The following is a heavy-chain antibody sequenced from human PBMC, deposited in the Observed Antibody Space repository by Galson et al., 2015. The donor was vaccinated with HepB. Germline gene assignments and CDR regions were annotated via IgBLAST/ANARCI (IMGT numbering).Heavy chain of an antibody. CDR3: ARWGGYCSGGSCYRAFDI. CDR1: GFSFSNYW. Sequence: SLRLSCAASGFSFSNYWMHWVRQAPGKGLVWVSGINSDGSSTTNADSVKGRFTISRDNAKKTLYLQMNSLRAEDTAVYYCARWGGYCSGGSCYRAFDIWGRGTMVTVSS. V-gene: IGHV3-74*01. D-gene: IGHD2-15*01. CDR2: INSDGSST. J-gene: IGHJ3*02.